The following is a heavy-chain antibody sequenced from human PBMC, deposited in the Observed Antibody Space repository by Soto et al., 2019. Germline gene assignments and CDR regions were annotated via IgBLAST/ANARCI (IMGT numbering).Heavy chain of an antibody. Sequence: QVQVAQSGAEVKRPGASVKVSCWASGYPFTNFYIHWVRQAPGQGLEWMGIINPSGGSTAYAQTFLGRVTMTRDTSTSTVYMEVSSLRSEDTAVYYCAIADYYGSSGYHLDYWGQGTLVTVSS. CDR2: INPSGGST. D-gene: IGHD3-22*01. CDR1: GYPFTNFY. J-gene: IGHJ4*02. V-gene: IGHV1-46*01. CDR3: AIADYYGSSGYHLDY.